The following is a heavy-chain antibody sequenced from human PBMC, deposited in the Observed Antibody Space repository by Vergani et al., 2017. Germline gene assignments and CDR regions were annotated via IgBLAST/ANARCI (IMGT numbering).Heavy chain of an antibody. V-gene: IGHV4-4*07. CDR3: AGGEWDEDGPRGWFAP. Sequence: VQLQESGPGLLKPSETLSLICSVSGSSISSYFWSWIRQPAGKGLEWLGRVHTDGTAYYNPSLRTRVSLSADLSQSQFSLKMTSLTAADTAVYFCAGGEWDEDGPRGWFAPGGKGMLVTVAS. D-gene: IGHD5-24*01. CDR2: VHTDGTA. J-gene: IGHJ5*02. CDR1: GSSISSYF.